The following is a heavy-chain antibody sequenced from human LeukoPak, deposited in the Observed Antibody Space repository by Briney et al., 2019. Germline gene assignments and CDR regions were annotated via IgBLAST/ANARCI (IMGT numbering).Heavy chain of an antibody. CDR3: AATRYYGSGSYRMGIDY. Sequence: SETLSLTCAVYGGSFSGDFWSWIRQSPGKGLEWIGEINHSGSTNYNPSLKSRVTISVDTSKNQFSLKLSSVTAADTAVYYCAATRYYGSGSYRMGIDYWGQGTLVTVSS. J-gene: IGHJ4*02. V-gene: IGHV4-34*01. D-gene: IGHD3-10*01. CDR2: INHSGST. CDR1: GGSFSGDF.